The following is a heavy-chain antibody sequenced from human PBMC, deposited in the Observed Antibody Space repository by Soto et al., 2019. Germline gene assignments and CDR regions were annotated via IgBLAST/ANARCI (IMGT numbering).Heavy chain of an antibody. V-gene: IGHV3-23*01. CDR3: ARGLWFGEYYYYGMDV. CDR1: GFTFSSYA. D-gene: IGHD3-10*01. Sequence: GGSLRLSCAASGFTFSSYAMSWVRQAPGKGLEWVSAISVSGGSTYYADSVKGRFTISRDNSKNTLYLQMNSLRAEDTAVYYCARGLWFGEYYYYGMDVWGQGTTVPVSS. CDR2: ISVSGGST. J-gene: IGHJ6*02.